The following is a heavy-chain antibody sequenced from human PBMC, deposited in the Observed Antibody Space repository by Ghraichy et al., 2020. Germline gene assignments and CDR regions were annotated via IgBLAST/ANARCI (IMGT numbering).Heavy chain of an antibody. CDR1: GFTFSSYA. V-gene: IGHV3-23*01. CDR2: FTSGGNT. Sequence: GESLNISCAASGFTFSSYAMNWVRQAPGKGLEWVAVFTSGGNTYYAGFVKGRFTISRDNSRNTVSLQMKTLRAEDTAIYYCAKGGIRWYFDSWGQGTLVTVSS. D-gene: IGHD3-3*01. J-gene: IGHJ4*02. CDR3: AKGGIRWYFDS.